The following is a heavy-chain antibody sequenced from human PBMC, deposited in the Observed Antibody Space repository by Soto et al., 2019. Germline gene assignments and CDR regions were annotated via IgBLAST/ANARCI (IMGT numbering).Heavy chain of an antibody. V-gene: IGHV4-34*01. J-gene: IGHJ4*02. D-gene: IGHD3-3*01. Sequence: PSETLSLTCAVYGGSLSGYYWTWIRQPPGKWLEWIGEINPGGITNYNPSVKSRLTISLDTSQKQVSLELTSVTAADTAVYYCATSLNYDFWRDGGGHYYFDQWGQGTLLTVS. CDR1: GGSLSGYY. CDR3: ATSLNYDFWRDGGGHYYFDQ. CDR2: INPGGIT.